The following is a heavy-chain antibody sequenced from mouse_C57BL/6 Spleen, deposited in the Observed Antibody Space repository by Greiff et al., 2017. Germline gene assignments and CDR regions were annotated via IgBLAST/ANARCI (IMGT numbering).Heavy chain of an antibody. CDR1: GFTFSDYG. CDR3: ARLYYDYDGDYFDY. CDR2: ISSGSSTI. D-gene: IGHD2-4*01. Sequence: EVMLVESGGGLVKPGGSLKLSCAASGFTFSDYGMHWVRQAPEKGLEWVAYISSGSSTIYYADTVKGRFTISRDNAKNTLFLQMTSLRSEDTAMYYCARLYYDYDGDYFDYWGQGTTLTVSS. J-gene: IGHJ2*01. V-gene: IGHV5-17*01.